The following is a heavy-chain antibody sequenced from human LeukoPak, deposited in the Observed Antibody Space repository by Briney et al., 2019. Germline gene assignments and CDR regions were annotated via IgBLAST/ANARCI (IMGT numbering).Heavy chain of an antibody. Sequence: PGGSLTLSCAASGFTFSSYAMSWVRQAPGRGLEWLSGISGSGGNTYYPDSVKGRFTISRDNSKNTLYLQMNSLRAEDTAVYYCAKAQVTNIYGPGYWGQGTLVTVSS. J-gene: IGHJ4*02. D-gene: IGHD5-18*01. V-gene: IGHV3-23*01. CDR2: ISGSGGNT. CDR3: AKAQVTNIYGPGY. CDR1: GFTFSSYA.